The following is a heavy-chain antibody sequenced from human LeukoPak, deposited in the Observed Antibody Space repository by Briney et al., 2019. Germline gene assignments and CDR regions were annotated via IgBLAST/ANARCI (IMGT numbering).Heavy chain of an antibody. Sequence: SETLSLTCTVSGGSISSYYWSWIRQPAGKGLEWIGRIYTGGSTKYNPSLKSRVTMSGDTSKNQFSLKLSSVTAADTAVYFCASGSYYAYFDYWGQGTLVTVSS. J-gene: IGHJ4*02. CDR1: GGSISSYY. CDR2: IYTGGST. V-gene: IGHV4-4*07. D-gene: IGHD3-10*01. CDR3: ASGSYYAYFDY.